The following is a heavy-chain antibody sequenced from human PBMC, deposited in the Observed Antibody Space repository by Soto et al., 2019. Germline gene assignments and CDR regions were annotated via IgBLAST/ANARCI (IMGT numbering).Heavy chain of an antibody. Sequence: PSETLSLTCTVSGGSISSGGHYWSWIRQHPGKGLEWIGYIYYSGSTYYNPSLKSRVTISVDTSKNQFSLKLSSVTAADTAVYYCARDLRYGSGSYYTHSYFDYWGQGTLVTVSS. CDR3: ARDLRYGSGSYYTHSYFDY. J-gene: IGHJ4*02. CDR2: IYYSGST. CDR1: GGSISSGGHY. V-gene: IGHV4-31*03. D-gene: IGHD3-10*01.